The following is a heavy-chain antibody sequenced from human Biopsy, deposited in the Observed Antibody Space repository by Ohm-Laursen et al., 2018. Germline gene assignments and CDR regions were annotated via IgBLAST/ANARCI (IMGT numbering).Heavy chain of an antibody. V-gene: IGHV4-59*07. CDR2: IYCSGST. Sequence: PSDTLSLTCGVSGGSISSDYWSWIRQTPGKGLEWIGYIYCSGSTNYNPSLKSRVTISVDTSKNQFSLRLSSVTAADTAVYYCARATNSTGWPYYYFYGMDVWGQGTTVTVSS. CDR1: GGSISSDY. D-gene: IGHD2/OR15-2a*01. CDR3: ARATNSTGWPYYYFYGMDV. J-gene: IGHJ6*02.